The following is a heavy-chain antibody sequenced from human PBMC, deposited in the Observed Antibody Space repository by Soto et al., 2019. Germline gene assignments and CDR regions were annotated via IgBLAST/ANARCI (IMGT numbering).Heavy chain of an antibody. CDR2: IYYSGST. Sequence: SETLSLTCTVSGGSISSSSYYWGWIRQPPGKGLEWIGSIYYSGSTYYNPSLKSRVTISVDTSKNQFSLKLSSVTAADTAVYYCARSNDYGEYEYWFDPWGQGTLVTVSS. CDR3: ARSNDYGEYEYWFDP. J-gene: IGHJ5*02. CDR1: GGSISSSSYY. D-gene: IGHD4-17*01. V-gene: IGHV4-39*01.